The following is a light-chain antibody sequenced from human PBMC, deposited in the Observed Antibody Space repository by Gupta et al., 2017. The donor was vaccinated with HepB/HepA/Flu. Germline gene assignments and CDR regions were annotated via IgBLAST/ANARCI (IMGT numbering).Light chain of an antibody. Sequence: DIQMTQSPSSLSASIGDRITITCRASQGISNSLAWFQQKPGKAPKSLIHTASTVKSGVPSRFSGSGFGTDFSLTISSRQPEDFAIYYCQHENSSPVTFGQGTKVEIK. J-gene: IGKJ1*01. CDR2: TAS. V-gene: IGKV1-16*01. CDR1: QGISNS. CDR3: QHENSSPVT.